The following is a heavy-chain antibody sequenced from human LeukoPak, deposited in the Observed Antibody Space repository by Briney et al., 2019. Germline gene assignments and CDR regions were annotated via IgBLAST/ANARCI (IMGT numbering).Heavy chain of an antibody. J-gene: IGHJ4*02. Sequence: SGGSLRLSCAASGFTFSNYAMSWVRQAPGKGLEWVSGISGSGGSTYYVDSVKGRFTISRDYSKNTLYLQMNSLRAEDTAVYYCAKEGYYDSSGYYLRWGQGTLVTVSS. CDR2: ISGSGGST. CDR1: GFTFSNYA. CDR3: AKEGYYDSSGYYLR. V-gene: IGHV3-23*01. D-gene: IGHD3-22*01.